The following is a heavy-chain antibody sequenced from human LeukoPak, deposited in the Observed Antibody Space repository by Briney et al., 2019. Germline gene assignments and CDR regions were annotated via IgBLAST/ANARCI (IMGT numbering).Heavy chain of an antibody. V-gene: IGHV3-48*03. CDR1: GFTFTGYE. Sequence: GGSLRLSCAASGFTFTGYEMNWVRQAPGKGLEWVSYISTGGGSISYAHSVKGRFTISRDNAKNSLYLQMNSLRAEDTALYYCARDFAGGFDCWGQGSLVTVSS. CDR2: ISTGGGSI. D-gene: IGHD2-15*01. J-gene: IGHJ4*02. CDR3: ARDFAGGFDC.